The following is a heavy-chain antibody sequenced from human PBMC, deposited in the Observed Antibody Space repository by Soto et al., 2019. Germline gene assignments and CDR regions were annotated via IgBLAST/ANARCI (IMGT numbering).Heavy chain of an antibody. J-gene: IGHJ6*02. CDR3: ARDPSLVASDYYYYGMDV. V-gene: IGHV1-69*13. Sequence: WASVKVSCKASGGTFSSYAISWVRQAPGQGLEWMGGIIPIFGTANYAQKFQGRVTITADESTSTAYMELSSLRSEDTAVYYCARDPSLVASDYYYYGMDVWGQGTTVTVS. CDR2: IIPIFGTA. CDR1: GGTFSSYA. D-gene: IGHD5-12*01.